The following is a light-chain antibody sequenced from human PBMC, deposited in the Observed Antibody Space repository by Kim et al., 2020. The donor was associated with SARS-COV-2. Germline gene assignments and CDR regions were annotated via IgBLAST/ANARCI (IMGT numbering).Light chain of an antibody. CDR1: NIGSKS. CDR3: QVWESSSDHYV. V-gene: IGLV3-21*01. CDR2: HDS. Sequence: SYELTQPPSVSVAPGKTARITCGGDNIGSKSVHWYQQKSGQAPVLVMYHDSDRPSGIPERFSGSNSGNTATLTISRVEAGDEADYYCQVWESSSDHYVFG. J-gene: IGLJ1*01.